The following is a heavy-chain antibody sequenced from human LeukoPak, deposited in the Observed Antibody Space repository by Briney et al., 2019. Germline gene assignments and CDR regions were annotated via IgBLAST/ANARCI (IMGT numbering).Heavy chain of an antibody. CDR3: AKPRTTGLGWAQFDY. CDR2: FDGNGPNT. V-gene: IGHV3-23*01. J-gene: IGHJ4*02. Sequence: PGGSLRLSCAASGFTFSSFAMTWVRQAPGKGLGWVSGFDGNGPNTYYADSVKGRWTISRDNSRNTLYLEMSSLRPEDTAIYYCAKPRTTGLGWAQFDYWGQGSLVTVSS. CDR1: GFTFSSFA. D-gene: IGHD2-8*02.